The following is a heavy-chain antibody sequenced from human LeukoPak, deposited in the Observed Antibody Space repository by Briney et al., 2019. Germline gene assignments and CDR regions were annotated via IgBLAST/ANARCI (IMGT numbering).Heavy chain of an antibody. D-gene: IGHD2-2*01. CDR3: ARDLTPASIVVVPAAHFDY. J-gene: IGHJ4*02. CDR1: GYTFTSYG. V-gene: IGHV1-18*01. CDR2: ISAYNGNT. Sequence: ASVKVSCKASGYTFTSYGISWVRQAPGQGLEWMGWISAYNGNTNYAQKLQGRVTMTTDTSTSTAYMELRSLRSDDTAVYYCARDLTPASIVVVPAAHFDYWGQGTLVTVSS.